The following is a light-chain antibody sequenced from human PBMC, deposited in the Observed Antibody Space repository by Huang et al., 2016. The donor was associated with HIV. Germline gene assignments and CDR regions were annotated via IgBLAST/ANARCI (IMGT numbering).Light chain of an antibody. CDR1: QDINSD. Sequence: DIKMTQSPSALSASVGDRVTIACRSSQDINSDLNWYQQKPGKAPTQLIYLASNLAGAAPSRCSDSGSGTDFTLTISTLQPEDLATYFCQQSHSTPWTFGRGTKVEI. J-gene: IGKJ1*01. V-gene: IGKV1-39*01. CDR2: LAS. CDR3: QQSHSTPWT.